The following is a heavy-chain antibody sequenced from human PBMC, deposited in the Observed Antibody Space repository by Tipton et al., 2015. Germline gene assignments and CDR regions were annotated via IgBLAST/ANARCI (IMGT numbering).Heavy chain of an antibody. CDR1: GFTFTNYW. J-gene: IGHJ4*02. CDR3: VISMITFGGH. CDR2: VNSDGSST. V-gene: IGHV3-74*01. Sequence: GSLRLSCAASGFTFTNYWMHWVRQAPGKGLVWVSRVNSDGSSTSYAESVKGRFTISRDNAKNTLYLQMNSLRAEDTAVYYCVISMITFGGHWGQGTLVTVFS. D-gene: IGHD3-16*01.